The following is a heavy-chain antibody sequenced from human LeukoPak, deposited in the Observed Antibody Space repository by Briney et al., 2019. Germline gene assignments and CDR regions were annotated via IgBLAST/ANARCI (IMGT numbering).Heavy chain of an antibody. CDR1: GYTFTSYY. J-gene: IGHJ6*03. CDR3: ARALYSSWYSYYYYYMDV. V-gene: IGHV1-46*01. CDR2: INPSGGST. D-gene: IGHD6-13*01. Sequence: ASVKVSCKASGYTFTSYYMHWVRQAPGQGLEWMGIINPSGGSTSYAQKFQGRVTMTRDTSTSTVYMELSSLRSEDTAVYYCARALYSSWYSYYYYYMDVWGKGTTVTVSS.